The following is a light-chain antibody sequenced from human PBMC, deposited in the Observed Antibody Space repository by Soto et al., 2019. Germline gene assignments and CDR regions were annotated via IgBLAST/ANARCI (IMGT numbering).Light chain of an antibody. Sequence: QSALTQPASVSGSPGQSITISCTGTSSDVGSYNLVSWYQQHPGKAPKLMIYEGSKRPSGVSNRVSGSKSGNTASLTISGLQAEDEADYYCCSYAGSSTYVVFVGGTKVTVL. CDR2: EGS. J-gene: IGLJ2*01. CDR3: CSYAGSSTYVV. CDR1: SSDVGSYNL. V-gene: IGLV2-23*01.